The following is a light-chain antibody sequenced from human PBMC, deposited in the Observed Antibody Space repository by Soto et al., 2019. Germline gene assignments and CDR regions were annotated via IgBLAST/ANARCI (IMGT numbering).Light chain of an antibody. Sequence: QPVLTQPPSASGTPGQRVTISCSGSSFNIGTNLVYWYQQLPGTAPKVLIYRNNQRPSGVPDRFSGAKSGTSASLAISGLRSEDEADYYCAAWDDSLSGYVFGTGTKLT. CDR3: AAWDDSLSGYV. CDR2: RNN. CDR1: SFNIGTNL. V-gene: IGLV1-47*01. J-gene: IGLJ1*01.